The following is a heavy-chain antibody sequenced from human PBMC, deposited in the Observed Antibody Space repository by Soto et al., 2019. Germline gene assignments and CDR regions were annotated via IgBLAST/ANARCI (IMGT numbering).Heavy chain of an antibody. D-gene: IGHD3-16*01. CDR3: AKMGEPRLGNGYNN. J-gene: IGHJ4*02. CDR2: IYYSGST. V-gene: IGHV4-30-4*08. Sequence: PSETLSLTSTVSGGSISSADSYWSWIRQPPGKGLEWIGYIYYSGSTYYNPSLKSRITISVDTSKNQFSLKLSSVTAADTAVYYCAKMGEPRLGNGYNNCGQGTLVTVSS. CDR1: GGSISSADSY.